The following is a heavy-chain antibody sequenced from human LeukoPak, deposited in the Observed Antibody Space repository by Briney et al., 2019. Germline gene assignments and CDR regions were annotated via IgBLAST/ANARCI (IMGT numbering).Heavy chain of an antibody. V-gene: IGHV4-34*01. CDR1: GGSFSAYY. J-gene: IGHJ3*02. Sequence: SETLSLTCGVYGGSFSAYYWTWIRQPPGKGLEWIGEINHSGSTNYNPSLKSRVTMSVDTSKNQFSLKLRSVTAADTAVYYCARQTTVTTVFDAFDIWGQGTMVTVSS. D-gene: IGHD4-17*01. CDR2: INHSGST. CDR3: ARQTTVTTVFDAFDI.